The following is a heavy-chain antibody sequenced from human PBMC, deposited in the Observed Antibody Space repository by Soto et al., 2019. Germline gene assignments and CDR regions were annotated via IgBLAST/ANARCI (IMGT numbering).Heavy chain of an antibody. CDR2: SPHIFGTS. J-gene: IGHJ6*02. D-gene: IGHD2-21*01. Sequence: QVQLVQSGDEVKKPGSSVTVSCKASGGTFSTYSISWVRQAPGQGLEWMGGSPHIFGTSKYEQNFQGRVTITADESTSTAYMELSSLRSDDTAVDYCARGGRYSKSSYYCGMDVWGQGTTVTVSS. CDR3: ARGGRYSKSSYYCGMDV. CDR1: GGTFSTYS. V-gene: IGHV1-69*01.